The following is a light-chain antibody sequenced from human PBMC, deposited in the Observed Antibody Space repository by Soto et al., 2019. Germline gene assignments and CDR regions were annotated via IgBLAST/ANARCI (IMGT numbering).Light chain of an antibody. J-gene: IGKJ1*01. Sequence: EIVMTQSPATLSVSPGGRATLSCRASQSVSSNLAWYQQKPGQAPRLLIYGASTRATGIPARFSGSGSGTEFTLTISSLQYEHFAVYYCQQYNNWPRTFGQGTKVDIK. V-gene: IGKV3-15*01. CDR3: QQYNNWPRT. CDR2: GAS. CDR1: QSVSSN.